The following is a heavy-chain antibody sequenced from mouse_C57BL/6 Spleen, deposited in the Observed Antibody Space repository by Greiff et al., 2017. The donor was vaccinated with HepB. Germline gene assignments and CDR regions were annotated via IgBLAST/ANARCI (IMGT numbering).Heavy chain of an antibody. J-gene: IGHJ2*01. CDR1: GFTFSDYY. Sequence: EVKLMESEGGLVQPGSSMKLSCTASGFTFSDYYMAWVRQVPEKGLEWVANINYDGSSTYYLDSLKSRFIISRDNAKNILYLQMSSLKSEDTATYYCARDRGYYYGSSYLDYWGQGTTLTVSS. CDR2: INYDGSST. CDR3: ARDRGYYYGSSYLDY. D-gene: IGHD1-1*01. V-gene: IGHV5-16*01.